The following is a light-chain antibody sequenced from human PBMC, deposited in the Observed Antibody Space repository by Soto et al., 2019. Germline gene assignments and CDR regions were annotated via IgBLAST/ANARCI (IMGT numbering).Light chain of an antibody. CDR3: HQYNSSPRT. CDR2: GAS. CDR1: QSASSY. J-gene: IGKJ1*01. Sequence: EIALTQSPGTLSLSPGERATLSCRASQSASSYLAWYQQKPGQAPRLLIFGASSRATGIPGRFSGSGSGTDFTLTISGLEPEDFAVYYCHQYNSSPRTFGQGTKVDIK. V-gene: IGKV3-20*01.